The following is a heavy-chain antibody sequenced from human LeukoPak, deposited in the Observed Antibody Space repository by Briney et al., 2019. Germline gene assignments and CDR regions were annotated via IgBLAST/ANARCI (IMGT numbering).Heavy chain of an antibody. V-gene: IGHV4-34*01. J-gene: IGHJ6*03. CDR1: GESFSAYY. CDR3: ARQTRGYSGYEPYYYYCMDV. CDR2: INHSGST. Sequence: SETLSLTCAVYGESFSAYYWSWIRQPPGKGLEWIGEINHSGSTNYNPSLKSRVTISVDTSKNQFSLKLSSVTAADTAVYYCARQTRGYSGYEPYYYYCMDVWGKGTTVTVSS. D-gene: IGHD5-12*01.